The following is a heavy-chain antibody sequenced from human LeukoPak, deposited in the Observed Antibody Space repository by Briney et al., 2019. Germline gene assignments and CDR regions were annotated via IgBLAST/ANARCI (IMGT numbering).Heavy chain of an antibody. CDR2: ISSSGSTI. CDR3: AELGITMIGGV. D-gene: IGHD3-10*02. V-gene: IGHV3-48*03. J-gene: IGHJ6*04. CDR1: GFTFSSYE. Sequence: PGGSLRLSSAASGFTFSSYEMNWVRQAPGKGLEWVSYISSSGSTIHYADSVKGRFTISRDNAKNSLYLQMNSLRAEDTAVYYCAELGITMIGGVWGKGTTVTISS.